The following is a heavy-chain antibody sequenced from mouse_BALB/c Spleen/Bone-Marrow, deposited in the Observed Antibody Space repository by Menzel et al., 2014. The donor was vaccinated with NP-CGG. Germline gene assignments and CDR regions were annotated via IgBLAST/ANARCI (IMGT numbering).Heavy chain of an antibody. CDR3: TRSLYYYPAY. J-gene: IGHJ3*01. CDR1: GYTFTNFW. D-gene: IGHD1-1*01. CDR2: VYPGSDTA. Sequence: LKQSGSELVRPGASVKLSCKASGYTFTNFWTHWVRQSPGQGLEWIGNVYPGSDTANYDEKFKSKATLTVDTSSSTAYMQLSSLTSEDSAVYYCTRSLYYYPAYWGQGTLVTVST. V-gene: IGHV1S22*01.